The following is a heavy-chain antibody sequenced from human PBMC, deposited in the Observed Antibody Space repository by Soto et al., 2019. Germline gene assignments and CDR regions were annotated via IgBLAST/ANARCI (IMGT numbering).Heavy chain of an antibody. CDR1: GFIFDDFA. Sequence: GGSLRLSCAASGFIFDDFAMHWVRQAPGKGLEWVSSITWNSASVAYADSVKGRFTISRDNAKNSLYLQMNNLRPEDAALYYCTKEVYGMGYYYYGMDVWGQGTTVTVSS. CDR3: TKEVYGMGYYYYGMDV. J-gene: IGHJ6*02. V-gene: IGHV3-9*01. CDR2: ITWNSASV. D-gene: IGHD2-8*01.